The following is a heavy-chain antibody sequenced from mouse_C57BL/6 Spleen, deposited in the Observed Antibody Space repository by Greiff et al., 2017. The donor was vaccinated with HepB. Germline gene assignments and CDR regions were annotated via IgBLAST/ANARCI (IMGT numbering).Heavy chain of an antibody. Sequence: QVQLQQSGAELVKPGASVKISCKASGYAFSSYWMNWVKQRPGKGLEWIGQIYPGDGDTNYNGKFKGKATLTADKSSSTAYMQLSSLTSEDSAVYFCERWCYGSTDWYFEVWGTGTTVTVAS. CDR1: GYAFSSYW. V-gene: IGHV1-80*01. J-gene: IGHJ1*03. D-gene: IGHD1-1*01. CDR3: ERWCYGSTDWYFEV. CDR2: IYPGDGDT.